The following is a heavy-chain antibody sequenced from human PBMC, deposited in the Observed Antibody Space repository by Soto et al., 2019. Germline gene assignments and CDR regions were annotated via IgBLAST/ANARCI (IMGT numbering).Heavy chain of an antibody. V-gene: IGHV3-9*01. J-gene: IGHJ6*03. D-gene: IGHD6-6*01. Sequence: GGSLRLSCAASGFTFDDYAMHWVRQAPGKGLEWVSGISWSSGSIGYADSVKGRFTISRDNAKNSLYLQMNSLRAEDTALYYCAKDGRQLVKSRYYYYYMDVWGKGTTVTVSS. CDR1: GFTFDDYA. CDR2: ISWSSGSI. CDR3: AKDGRQLVKSRYYYYYMDV.